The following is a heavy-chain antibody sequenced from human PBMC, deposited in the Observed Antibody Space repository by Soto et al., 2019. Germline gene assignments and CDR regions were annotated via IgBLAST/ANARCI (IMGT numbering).Heavy chain of an antibody. J-gene: IGHJ3*02. V-gene: IGHV3-53*01. D-gene: IGHD2-2*01. Sequence: PGGSLRLSCAASGFTVSSNYMSWVRQAPGKGLEWVSVIYSGGSTYYADSVKGRFTISRDNSKNTLYLQMNSLRAEDTAVYYCARIPRYCSSTSCSRAAFDIWGQGTMVTVS. CDR1: GFTVSSNY. CDR2: IYSGGST. CDR3: ARIPRYCSSTSCSRAAFDI.